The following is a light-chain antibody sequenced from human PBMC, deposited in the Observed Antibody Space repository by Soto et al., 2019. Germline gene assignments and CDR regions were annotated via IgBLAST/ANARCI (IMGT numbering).Light chain of an antibody. J-gene: IGLJ1*01. Sequence: QSALTQPPSASGSPGQSVTISCTGTSSDVGAYDYVSWYQLHPGKAPKLILSEVTKRPSGVPDRFSGSKSGNTASLTVSGLQPEDEADYHCKSYASHDTPYAFGTGTK. CDR2: EVT. V-gene: IGLV2-8*01. CDR1: SSDVGAYDY. CDR3: KSYASHDTPYA.